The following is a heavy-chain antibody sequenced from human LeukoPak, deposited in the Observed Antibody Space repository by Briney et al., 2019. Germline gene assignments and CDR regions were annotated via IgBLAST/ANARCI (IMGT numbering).Heavy chain of an antibody. CDR2: IIPIFGTA. Sequence: ASVKVSCKASGDTFSSYAISWVPQAPGQGLEWMGRIIPIFGTANYAQKFQGRVTITTDESTSTAYMELSSLRSEDTAVYYCARDQTTVTTVFDYWGQGTLVTVSS. CDR3: ARDQTTVTTVFDY. CDR1: GDTFSSYA. J-gene: IGHJ4*02. D-gene: IGHD4-17*01. V-gene: IGHV1-69*05.